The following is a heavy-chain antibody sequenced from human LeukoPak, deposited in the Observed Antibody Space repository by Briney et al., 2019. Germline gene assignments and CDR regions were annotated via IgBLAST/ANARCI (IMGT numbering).Heavy chain of an antibody. CDR1: GFTFSNAW. CDR3: TTDTYYDILTGYYWGY. Sequence: GGSLRLSCAASGFTFSNAWMSWVRQAPGKGLEWVGRIKSKTDGGTTDYAAPVKGRFTISRDDSKNTLYLQMNSLKTEDTAVYYCTTDTYYDILTGYYWGYWGQGTLVTVSS. D-gene: IGHD3-9*01. J-gene: IGHJ4*02. V-gene: IGHV3-15*01. CDR2: IKSKTDGGTT.